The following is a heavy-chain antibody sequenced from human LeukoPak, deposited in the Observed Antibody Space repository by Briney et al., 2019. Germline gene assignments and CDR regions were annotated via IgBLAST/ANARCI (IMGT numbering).Heavy chain of an antibody. J-gene: IGHJ4*02. Sequence: GVSLRLSCAASGFTFSSYAMSWVRQAPGKGLEWVSSISGSGSSTYYADSVKGRFTISRDNSKNTLYLQMNSLRAEDTAVYYCAKHTIVGATTGYFDYWGQGTLVTVSS. V-gene: IGHV3-23*01. D-gene: IGHD1-26*01. CDR1: GFTFSSYA. CDR3: AKHTIVGATTGYFDY. CDR2: ISGSGSST.